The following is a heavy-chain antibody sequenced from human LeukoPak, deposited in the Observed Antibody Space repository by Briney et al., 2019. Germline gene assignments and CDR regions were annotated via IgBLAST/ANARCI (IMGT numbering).Heavy chain of an antibody. CDR1: GGSISSYY. J-gene: IGHJ4*02. Sequence: SETLSLTCTVSGGSISSYYWSWIRQPPGKGLEWIGYIYYSGSTNYNPSLKSRVTISVDTSKNQFSLKLSSVTAADTAVYYCARGGGYSYGYRENYFDYWGQGTLVTVSS. CDR3: ARGGGYSYGYRENYFDY. CDR2: IYYSGST. V-gene: IGHV4-59*01. D-gene: IGHD5-18*01.